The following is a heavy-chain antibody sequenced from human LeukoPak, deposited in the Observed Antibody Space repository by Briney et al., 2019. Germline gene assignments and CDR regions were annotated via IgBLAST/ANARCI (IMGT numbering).Heavy chain of an antibody. Sequence: PSDTLSLTCTVSGGFISSYYWSWIRQPPGKGLEWIGYIYYSGSTNYNPSLKSRLTISIDTSKNQISLKLTSVTAADTAVYYCARVLNPWFGEFAFDYWAREPWSPSPQ. D-gene: IGHD3-10*01. J-gene: IGHJ4*02. CDR3: ARVLNPWFGEFAFDY. V-gene: IGHV4-59*07. CDR1: GGFISSYY. CDR2: IYYSGST.